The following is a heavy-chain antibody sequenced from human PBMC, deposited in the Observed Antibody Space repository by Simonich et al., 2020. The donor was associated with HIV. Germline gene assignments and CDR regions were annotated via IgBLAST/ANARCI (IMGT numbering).Heavy chain of an antibody. CDR2: NNHSGST. Sequence: VQLVESGGGLVQPGRSLRLSCAASGFTFDDFAMHWVRQAHGKGLEWLGENNHSGSTNYNPSLKSRITISVDTSENQFSLKLSSVTAADTAVYYWARGFPYISLGSYWGQGTLVTVSS. D-gene: IGHD3-16*01. J-gene: IGHJ4*02. CDR3: ARGFPYISLGSY. V-gene: IGHV4-34*01. CDR1: GFTFDDFA.